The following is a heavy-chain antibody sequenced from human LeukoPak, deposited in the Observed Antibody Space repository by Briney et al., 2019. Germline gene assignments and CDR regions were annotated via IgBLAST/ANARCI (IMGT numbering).Heavy chain of an antibody. Sequence: SETLSLTCTVSGGSISSYYWSWIRQPAGKGLEWIGRIYTSGSTNYNPSLKSRVTMSVDTSKNQFSLKLSSVTAADTAVYYCARGHSSSWPYYYYYMDVWGKGTTVTVSS. CDR2: IYTSGST. CDR1: GGSISSYY. CDR3: ARGHSSSWPYYYYYMDV. V-gene: IGHV4-4*07. D-gene: IGHD6-13*01. J-gene: IGHJ6*03.